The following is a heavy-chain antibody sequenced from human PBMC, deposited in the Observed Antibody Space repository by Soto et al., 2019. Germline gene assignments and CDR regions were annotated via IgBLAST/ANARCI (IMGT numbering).Heavy chain of an antibody. Sequence: KVSCKASEGTFSSYAISWVRQAPGQGLGWMGRIIPVFRTANYAQRFQDRVTITADDSTSTAFMELSSLKSEDTAVYYCARGLVVVPAAEINFDYWGQGTPVTVSS. CDR2: IIPVFRTA. D-gene: IGHD2-2*01. CDR3: ARGLVVVPAAEINFDY. CDR1: EGTFSSYA. V-gene: IGHV1-69*15. J-gene: IGHJ4*02.